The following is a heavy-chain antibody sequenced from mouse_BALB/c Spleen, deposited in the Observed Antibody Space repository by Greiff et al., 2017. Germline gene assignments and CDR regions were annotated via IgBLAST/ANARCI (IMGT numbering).Heavy chain of an antibody. CDR1: GYTFTSYW. CDR3: TRGAY. Sequence: LQQPGSELVRPVASVKLSCKASGYTFTSYWMHWVKQRHGQGLEWIGNIYPGSGSTNYDEKFKSKGTLTVDTSSSTAYMHLSSLTSEDSAVYYCTRGAYWGQGTLVTVSA. CDR2: IYPGSGST. V-gene: IGHV1S22*01. J-gene: IGHJ3*01.